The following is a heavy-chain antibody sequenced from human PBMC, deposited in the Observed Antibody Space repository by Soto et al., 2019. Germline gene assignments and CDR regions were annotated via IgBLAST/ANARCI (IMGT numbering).Heavy chain of an antibody. CDR3: ARGHKEYSSSWYPKYGMDV. V-gene: IGHV4-31*03. Sequence: PSETLSLTCTVSGGSISSGGYYWSWIRQHPGKGLEWIGYIYYSGSTYYNPSLKSRVTISVDTSKNQFSLKLSSVTAADTAVYYCARGHKEYSSSWYPKYGMDVWGQGTTVTVS. J-gene: IGHJ6*02. CDR1: GGSISSGGYY. CDR2: IYYSGST. D-gene: IGHD6-13*01.